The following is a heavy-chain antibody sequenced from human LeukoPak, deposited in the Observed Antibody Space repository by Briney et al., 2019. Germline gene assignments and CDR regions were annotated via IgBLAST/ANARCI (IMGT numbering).Heavy chain of an antibody. D-gene: IGHD3-9*01. J-gene: IGHJ4*02. Sequence: ASVKVSCKASGGTFSSYAISWVRQAPGQGLEWMGGIIPIFGTANYAQKFQGRVTITADKSTSTAYMELSSLRSEDTAVYYCATLTYGILTGYYKGYFDYWGQGTLVTVSS. V-gene: IGHV1-69*06. CDR2: IIPIFGTA. CDR1: GGTFSSYA. CDR3: ATLTYGILTGYYKGYFDY.